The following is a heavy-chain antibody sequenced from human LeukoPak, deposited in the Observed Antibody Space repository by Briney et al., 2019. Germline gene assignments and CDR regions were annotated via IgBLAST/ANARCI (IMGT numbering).Heavy chain of an antibody. CDR1: GFTFSSYA. CDR3: AKGKFSAKLWQFDY. Sequence: GGSLRLSCAASGFTFSSYAMSWVRQAPGKGLEWVSAISGSGGSTYYADSVKGRFTTSRDNSKNTLYLQMNSLRAEDTAVYYCAKGKFSAKLWQFDYWGQGTLVTVSS. CDR2: ISGSGGST. D-gene: IGHD5-18*01. V-gene: IGHV3-23*01. J-gene: IGHJ4*02.